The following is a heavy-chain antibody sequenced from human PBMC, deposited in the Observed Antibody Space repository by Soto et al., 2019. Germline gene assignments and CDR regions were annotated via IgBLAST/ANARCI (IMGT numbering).Heavy chain of an antibody. Sequence: SETLSLTCTVSGGSISSYYWSWIRQPPGKGLEGIGYIYYSGSTNYNPSLKSRVTISVDTSKNQFSLKLSSVTAADTAAYYCARGGLEYYDFWSGYYRPTYYSYGMDVWGQGTTVTVSS. CDR3: ARGGLEYYDFWSGYYRPTYYSYGMDV. D-gene: IGHD3-3*01. J-gene: IGHJ6*02. CDR1: GGSISSYY. V-gene: IGHV4-59*01. CDR2: IYYSGST.